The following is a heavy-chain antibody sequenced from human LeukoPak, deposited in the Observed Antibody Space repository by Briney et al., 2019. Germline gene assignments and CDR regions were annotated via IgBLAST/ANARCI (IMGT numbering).Heavy chain of an antibody. J-gene: IGHJ4*02. Sequence: ASVKVSCKASGYTFTGYYMHWVRQAPGQGLEWMGWINPNSGGTNYAQKFQGRVTMTRDTSISTAYMELRSLRYDDTAVYFCARDQSFLFDNFGRINPYYFDYWGQGTLVTVSS. D-gene: IGHD2/OR15-2a*01. CDR3: ARDQSFLFDNFGRINPYYFDY. V-gene: IGHV1-2*02. CDR1: GYTFTGYY. CDR2: INPNSGGT.